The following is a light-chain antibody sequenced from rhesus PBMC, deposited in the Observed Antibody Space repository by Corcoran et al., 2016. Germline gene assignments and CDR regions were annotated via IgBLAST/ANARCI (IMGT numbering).Light chain of an antibody. CDR2: EVS. CDR1: QSLLDSEDGNTY. V-gene: IGKV2-104*02. J-gene: IGKJ1*01. CDR3: MQALEFRT. Sequence: DIVMTQTPLSLPVTPGEPASISCRSSQSLLDSEDGNTYLDWYLQKPGLSPQLLIYEVSNRAAGVPDRCSGSGSDTDFTLKISRVEGEDVGVYYCMQALEFRTFGQGTKVEIK.